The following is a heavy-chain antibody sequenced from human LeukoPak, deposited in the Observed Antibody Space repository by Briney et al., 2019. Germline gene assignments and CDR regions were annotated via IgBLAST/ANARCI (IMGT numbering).Heavy chain of an antibody. J-gene: IGHJ4*02. CDR3: TTYISGHQ. V-gene: IGHV3-73*01. D-gene: IGHD1-20*01. Sequence: GGSLKLSCAASGFTFSDFDVHWVRQASGKGLEWLGRIAGKANNYATAYAASLKGMLAISRDDSESTAYLQMNSLKSEDTAVYYCTTYISGHQWGQGTLVTVSS. CDR1: GFTFSDFD. CDR2: IAGKANNYAT.